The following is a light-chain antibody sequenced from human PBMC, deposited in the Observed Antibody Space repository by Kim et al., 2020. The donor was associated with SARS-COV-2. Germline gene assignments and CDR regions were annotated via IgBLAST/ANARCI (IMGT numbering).Light chain of an antibody. CDR1: QDINNY. J-gene: IGKJ1*01. CDR3: QKYNSAPRT. V-gene: IGKV1-27*01. CDR2: AAS. Sequence: ASVGDRVTITCRASQDINNYLAWYQQKPGKVPKLLIYAASTLQSGVPSRFSGSGSGTDFTLTISSLQPEDVATYYCQKYNSAPRTFGQGTKVDIK.